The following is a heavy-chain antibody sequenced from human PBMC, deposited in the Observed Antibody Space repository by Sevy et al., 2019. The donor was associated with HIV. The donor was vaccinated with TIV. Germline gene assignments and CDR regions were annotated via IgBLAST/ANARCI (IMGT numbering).Heavy chain of an antibody. D-gene: IGHD3-22*01. CDR3: ARKYDSSGYFDY. V-gene: IGHV3-23*01. CDR1: GFTFSNYA. J-gene: IGHJ4*02. Sequence: GGSLRLSCAASGFTFSNYAMNWVRQAPGKGLEWVSGISDSGGSGDKTNCADSVKGRFTISRDDSKNSLYLQLNSLRAEDTAIYYCARKYDSSGYFDYWGQGTLVTVSS. CDR2: ISDSGGSGDKT.